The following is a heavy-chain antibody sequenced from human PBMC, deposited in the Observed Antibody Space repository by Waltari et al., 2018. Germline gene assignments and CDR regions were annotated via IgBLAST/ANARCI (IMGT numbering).Heavy chain of an antibody. CDR3: VRENIAAAGLES. J-gene: IGHJ4*02. Sequence: EVPLVESGGGLVQPGGSLRVSCLAPGFLFSNYWMDLVRQAPGKGLGGVSRINSDGSSTSYADSVKGRFTISRDNAKNTLYLHMNSLRAEDTALYYCVRENIAAAGLESWGQGTLVTVSS. V-gene: IGHV3-74*01. CDR1: GFLFSNYW. D-gene: IGHD6-13*01. CDR2: INSDGSST.